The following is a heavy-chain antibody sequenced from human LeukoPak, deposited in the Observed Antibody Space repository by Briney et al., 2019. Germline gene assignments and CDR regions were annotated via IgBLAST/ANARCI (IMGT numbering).Heavy chain of an antibody. CDR2: INASGGSA. D-gene: IGHD1-1*01. V-gene: IGHV3-23*01. J-gene: IGHJ4*02. CDR3: AKEVLDDNWITIDY. Sequence: PGGSLRLSCAASGFTFSDYYMSWIRQAPGKGLEWVTGINASGGSAYADSVKGRFTISRDNSKNTLYMQMNSLRAEDTALYYCAKEVLDDNWITIDYWGQGILVSVSS. CDR1: GFTFSDYY.